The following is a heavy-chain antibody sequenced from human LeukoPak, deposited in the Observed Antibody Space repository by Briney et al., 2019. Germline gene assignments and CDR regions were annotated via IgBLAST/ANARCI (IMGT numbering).Heavy chain of an antibody. D-gene: IGHD5-12*01. CDR1: GFTFSSYA. Sequence: GGCLRLSCAASGFTFSSYAMSWVRQAPGKGLEWVSAISGSGGSTYYADSVKGRFTISRDNSKNTLYLQMNSLRAEDTAVYYCAKYGGYDGYFDYWGQGTLVTVSS. J-gene: IGHJ4*02. CDR2: ISGSGGST. CDR3: AKYGGYDGYFDY. V-gene: IGHV3-23*01.